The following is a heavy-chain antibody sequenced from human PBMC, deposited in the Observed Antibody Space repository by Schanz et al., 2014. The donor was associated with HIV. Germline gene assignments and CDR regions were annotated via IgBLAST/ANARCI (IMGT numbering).Heavy chain of an antibody. CDR2: ISYDGRNK. V-gene: IGHV3-30*18. J-gene: IGHJ4*02. D-gene: IGHD3-22*01. CDR3: AKPEYDSRGNSQSHFDS. Sequence: VQMLESGGGSVQPGGSLRLSCAASGFTFDSYGMHWVRQAPGKGLEWVAVISYDGRNKYYADSVNGRFTISRDNSKNTLYLQMTTLRTEDTAVYYCAKPEYDSRGNSQSHFDSWGQGTLVTVSS. CDR1: GFTFDSYG.